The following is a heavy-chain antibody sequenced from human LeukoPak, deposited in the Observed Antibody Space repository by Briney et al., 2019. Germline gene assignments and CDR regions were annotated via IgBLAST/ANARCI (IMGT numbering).Heavy chain of an antibody. V-gene: IGHV3-23*01. CDR2: ISGSGGST. CDR1: GFIFSSYA. J-gene: IGHJ4*02. Sequence: GGSLRLSCAASGFIFSSYAMSWVRQAPGKGLEWVSAISGSGGSTYYADSVKGRFTISRDNSKNTLYLQMNSLRAEDTAVYYCAKDLRYYGSGSYSGCFDYWGQGTLVTVSS. CDR3: AKDLRYYGSGSYSGCFDY. D-gene: IGHD3-10*01.